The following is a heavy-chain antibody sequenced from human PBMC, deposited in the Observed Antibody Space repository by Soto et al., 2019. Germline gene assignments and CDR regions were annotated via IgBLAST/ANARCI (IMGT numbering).Heavy chain of an antibody. Sequence: KASETLSLTCTVSGAALSSGGYFYTWVRQPPGKGLEWLRYIYYSGGTNYNPSLKSRVTISLDKSKSQFSLRLISVTAADTAVYYCTREQSDDNYFDPWGQGTLVTVSS. V-gene: IGHV4-61*08. J-gene: IGHJ5*02. CDR3: TREQSDDNYFDP. CDR1: GAALSSGGYF. CDR2: IYYSGGT. D-gene: IGHD6-19*01.